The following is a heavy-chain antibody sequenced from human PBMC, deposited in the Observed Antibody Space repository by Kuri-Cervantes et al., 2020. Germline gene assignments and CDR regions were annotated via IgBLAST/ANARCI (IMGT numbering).Heavy chain of an antibody. CDR2: INHSGST. CDR3: ARRGREGATLDY. V-gene: IGHV4-34*01. CDR1: GGSFSGYY. D-gene: IGHD1-26*01. Sequence: SQTLSLTCAVYGGSFSGYYWSWIRQPPGKGLEWIGEINHSGSTNYNPSLKSRVTISVDTSKNQFFLKLSSVTAADTAVYYCARRGREGATLDYWGQGTLVTVS. J-gene: IGHJ4*02.